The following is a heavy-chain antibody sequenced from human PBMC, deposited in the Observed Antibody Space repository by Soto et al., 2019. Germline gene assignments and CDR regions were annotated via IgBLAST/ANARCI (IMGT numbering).Heavy chain of an antibody. Sequence: QVQLQESGPGLVKPSQTLSLTCTVSGGSISSGDYYWSWIRQPPGKGLEWIGYIYYSGSTYYNPSLKSRVTISVDTSKNQFSLKLSSVTAADTAVYYCARVDSTPAFGGVKRPAVFDYWGQGTLVTVSS. D-gene: IGHD3-16*01. CDR1: GGSISSGDYY. CDR2: IYYSGST. V-gene: IGHV4-30-4*01. CDR3: ARVDSTPAFGGVKRPAVFDY. J-gene: IGHJ4*02.